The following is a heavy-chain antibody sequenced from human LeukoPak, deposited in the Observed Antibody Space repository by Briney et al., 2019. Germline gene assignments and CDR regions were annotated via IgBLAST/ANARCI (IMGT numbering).Heavy chain of an antibody. D-gene: IGHD1-1*01. CDR3: ARGGTTGTTARPYNWFDP. Sequence: ASVRVSCKASGYTFINYDINWVRQATGQGLEWLGWLNPNNGNTGYARKFQGRVTMTRDTSTSTVYMELSSLRSEDTAVYYCARGGTTGTTARPYNWFDPWGQGTLVTVSS. V-gene: IGHV1-8*01. CDR1: GYTFINYD. CDR2: LNPNNGNT. J-gene: IGHJ5*02.